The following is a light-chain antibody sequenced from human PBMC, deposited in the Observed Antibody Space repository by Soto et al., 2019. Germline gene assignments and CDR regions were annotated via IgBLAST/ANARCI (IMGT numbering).Light chain of an antibody. Sequence: DIQLTQSPSFLSASVGDRVTITCRASQDISDYLAWYQQRPGKAPKLLIYDASSLESGVPSRFSGSGSGTEFTLTISSLQPDDFTTYYCQQYYSYSPLTFGGGTKVDIK. J-gene: IGKJ4*01. CDR3: QQYYSYSPLT. CDR2: DAS. CDR1: QDISDY. V-gene: IGKV1-5*01.